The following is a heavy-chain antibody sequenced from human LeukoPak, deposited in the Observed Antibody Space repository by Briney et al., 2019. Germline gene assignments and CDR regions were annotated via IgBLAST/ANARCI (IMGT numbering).Heavy chain of an antibody. CDR3: ARVGCSGGSCYPRFDP. Sequence: ASVKVSCKASGYTFTSYYMHWVRQAPGQGLEWMGIINPSGGSTSYAQKFQGRVTMTRDTSTSTVYMELSSLRSEDTAVYYCARVGCSGGSCYPRFDPWGQGTLVTVSS. D-gene: IGHD2-15*01. CDR1: GYTFTSYY. CDR2: INPSGGST. V-gene: IGHV1-46*01. J-gene: IGHJ5*02.